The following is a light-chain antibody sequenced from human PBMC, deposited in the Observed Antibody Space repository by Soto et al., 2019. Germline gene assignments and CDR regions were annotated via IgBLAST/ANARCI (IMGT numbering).Light chain of an antibody. Sequence: ESVLTQSPGTLSLSPGERATLSCRASQVTSRYLSWYQQRPGQAPRLLIYGASSRATGIPDRFSGSGSGTDFTLTISRLEPEDFAVYYCPQYSTSPISFGQGTRLEIK. CDR3: PQYSTSPIS. J-gene: IGKJ5*01. CDR2: GAS. CDR1: QVTSRY. V-gene: IGKV3-20*01.